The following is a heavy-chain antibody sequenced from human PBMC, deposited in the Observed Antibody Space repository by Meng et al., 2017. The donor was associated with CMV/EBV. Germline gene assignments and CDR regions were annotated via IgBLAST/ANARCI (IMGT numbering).Heavy chain of an antibody. Sequence: GGSLRLSCAASGFTFSSYAMHWVRQAPGKGLEWVAVISYDGSNKYYADSVKGRFTIPRDNSKNTLYLQMNSLRAEDTAVYYCARDLGYGDYVGYFDYWGQGTLVTVSS. J-gene: IGHJ4*02. CDR2: ISYDGSNK. CDR1: GFTFSSYA. V-gene: IGHV3-30-3*01. CDR3: ARDLGYGDYVGYFDY. D-gene: IGHD4-17*01.